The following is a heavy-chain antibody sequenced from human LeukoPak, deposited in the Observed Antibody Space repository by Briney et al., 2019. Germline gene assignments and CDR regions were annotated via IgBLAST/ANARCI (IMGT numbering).Heavy chain of an antibody. V-gene: IGHV6-1*01. CDR2: TYYRSKWYN. J-gene: IGHJ4*02. Sequence: SQTLSLTCAISGDSVSSNSVAWNWIRQSPSRGLEWLGRTYYRSKWYNDYALSVRSRITINPDTSKNHFSLQLNSVTPEDTAVYYCARGDGYSSTWYYFDYWGQGTLVTVSS. CDR1: GDSVSSNSVA. D-gene: IGHD6-13*01. CDR3: ARGDGYSSTWYYFDY.